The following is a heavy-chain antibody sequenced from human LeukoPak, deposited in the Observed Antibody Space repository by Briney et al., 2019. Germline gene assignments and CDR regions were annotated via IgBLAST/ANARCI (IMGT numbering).Heavy chain of an antibody. CDR3: ARGLAVLLWFGRGDYFDY. D-gene: IGHD3-10*01. J-gene: IGHJ4*02. V-gene: IGHV3-7*01. CDR1: GFTFSSYW. Sequence: PGGPLRLSCAASGFTFSSYWMSWVRQAPGKGLEWVANIKQDGSEKYYVDCVEGRFTISRDNAKNSLYLQMNSLRAEDTAVYYCARGLAVLLWFGRGDYFDYWGQGTLVTVSS. CDR2: IKQDGSEK.